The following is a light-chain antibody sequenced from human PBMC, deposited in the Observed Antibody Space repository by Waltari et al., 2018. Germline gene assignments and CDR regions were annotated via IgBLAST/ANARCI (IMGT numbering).Light chain of an antibody. Sequence: DIQMTQSPSSVSASVAARVTITCRASQGSSSWLAWYPQKPGQAPKLLIYASSSLQSGVPSRFSGSGSGTDFTLTISSLQPEDFATYYCQQANSFPLTFGGGTKVEIK. J-gene: IGKJ4*01. V-gene: IGKV1D-12*01. CDR1: QGSSSW. CDR2: ASS. CDR3: QQANSFPLT.